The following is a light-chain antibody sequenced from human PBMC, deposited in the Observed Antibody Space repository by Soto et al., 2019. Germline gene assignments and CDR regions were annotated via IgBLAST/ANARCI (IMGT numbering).Light chain of an antibody. J-gene: IGKJ1*01. V-gene: IGKV3-15*01. Sequence: EVVMTQSPATLSVSPGERATLSCRASQTVSRNLAWYQQRPGQAPRLLIYDISNRATGVPARFSGSGSETEFTLTIRSLQSEDFAVYYCQHYGYSLWTFGQGTKVDIK. CDR3: QHYGYSLWT. CDR2: DIS. CDR1: QTVSRN.